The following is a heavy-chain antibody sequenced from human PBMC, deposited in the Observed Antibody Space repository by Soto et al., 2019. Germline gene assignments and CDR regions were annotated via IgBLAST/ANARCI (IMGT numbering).Heavy chain of an antibody. J-gene: IGHJ5*02. CDR2: ITHSGST. V-gene: IGHV4-34*01. D-gene: IGHD2-2*01. CDR1: GGSFSGYY. Sequence: SETLSLTCAVYGGSFSGYYWTWIRQPPGKGLEWIAEITHSGSTNYNPSLKSRLTISVDTSKNQFSLRMTSVTAADTALYYCARGRQDIIVEPAPSWFDPWGQGTLVTVYS. CDR3: ARGRQDIIVEPAPSWFDP.